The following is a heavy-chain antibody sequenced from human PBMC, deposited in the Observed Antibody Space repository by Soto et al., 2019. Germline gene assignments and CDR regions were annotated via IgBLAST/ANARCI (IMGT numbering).Heavy chain of an antibody. CDR2: INSDGSVS. D-gene: IGHD2-15*01. CDR3: ARGECVGGTCYSLAGSFYYYMDV. Sequence: EVQLVESGGGLVQPGGSLRLSCAASGFTFSNYWMYWVRQAPGKGLEWVSRINSDGSVSSYADSVKGRLTISRDNVKNTRYLQMDSLRAEDTAVYYCARGECVGGTCYSLAGSFYYYMDVWGKGTTVTVFS. J-gene: IGHJ6*03. V-gene: IGHV3-74*02. CDR1: GFTFSNYW.